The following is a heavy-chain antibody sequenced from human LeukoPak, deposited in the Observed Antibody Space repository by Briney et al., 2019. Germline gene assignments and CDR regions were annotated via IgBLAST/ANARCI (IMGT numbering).Heavy chain of an antibody. CDR2: INSNSGST. CDR1: GYTFTGYY. D-gene: IGHD4-17*01. Sequence: ASVKVSCKASGYTFTGYYMHWVRQAPGQGLEWMGWINSNSGSTNYAQKFQGRVTMTRDTSISTAYMELRSLRSDDTAMYYCARRGGKNYGDYLLYYYYMDVWGKGTTVTVSS. CDR3: ARRGGKNYGDYLLYYYYMDV. V-gene: IGHV1-2*02. J-gene: IGHJ6*03.